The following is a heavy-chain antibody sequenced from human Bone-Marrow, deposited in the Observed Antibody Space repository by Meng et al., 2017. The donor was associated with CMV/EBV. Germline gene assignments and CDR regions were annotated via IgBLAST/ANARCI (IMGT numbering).Heavy chain of an antibody. V-gene: IGHV3-74*01. CDR3: AREDWNDYLTWFDP. J-gene: IGHJ5*02. CDR2: INDNGSKT. CDR1: GCTFSRYW. Sequence: SGCTFSRYWMYWVRQVPGKGLVWVSRINDNGSKTGHADSVKGRFSISRDNARNTVYLQMNSLRAEDTAVYYCAREDWNDYLTWFDPWGQGTLVTVSS. D-gene: IGHD3-3*01.